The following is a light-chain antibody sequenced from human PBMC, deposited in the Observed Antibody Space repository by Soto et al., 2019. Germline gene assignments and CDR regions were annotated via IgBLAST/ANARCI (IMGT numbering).Light chain of an antibody. Sequence: EIVLTQSPGTLSLSPGERATLSCRASQSVSSSYLAWYQQQPGQAPRLLFCGASSRATGSTHRFSGSGSGTNFTLPISRLEPEEVAVYYCQQYGSTPPLTFGGGTKLEIK. V-gene: IGKV3-20*01. CDR2: GAS. J-gene: IGKJ4*01. CDR1: QSVSSSY. CDR3: QQYGSTPPLT.